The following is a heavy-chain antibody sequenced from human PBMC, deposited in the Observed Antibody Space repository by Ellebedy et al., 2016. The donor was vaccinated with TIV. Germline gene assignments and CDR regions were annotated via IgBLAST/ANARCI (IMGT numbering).Heavy chain of an antibody. CDR2: IYYSGST. J-gene: IGHJ6*02. CDR1: GASISSYY. Sequence: MPGGSLRLSCTVSGASISSYYWSWIRQPPGKGLEWIGYIYYSGSTNYNPSHKSRVTISVDTSKNQFSLKLSSVTAADTAVYYCARYLRRGYDYYGMDVWGQGTTVTVSS. CDR3: ARYLRRGYDYYGMDV. V-gene: IGHV4-59*01.